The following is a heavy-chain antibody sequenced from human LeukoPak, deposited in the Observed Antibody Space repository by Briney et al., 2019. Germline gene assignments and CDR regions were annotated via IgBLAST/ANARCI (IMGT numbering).Heavy chain of an antibody. CDR3: ARPRTSESSGDAFDI. Sequence: HGESLKISCKGSGYSVTSYWIGWVRQMPGKGLEWMGIIYPGDSDTRYSPSFQGQVTISADKSISTAYLQWSSLRASDTAMYYCARPRTSESSGDAFDIWGQGTLVTVSS. D-gene: IGHD1-26*01. V-gene: IGHV5-51*01. CDR1: GYSVTSYW. CDR2: IYPGDSDT. J-gene: IGHJ3*02.